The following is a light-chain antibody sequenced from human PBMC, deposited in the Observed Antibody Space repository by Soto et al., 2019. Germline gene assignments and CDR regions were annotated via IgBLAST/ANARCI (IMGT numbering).Light chain of an antibody. J-gene: IGKJ5*01. Sequence: DIQMTQSPSAMSASVGDRVTITCRASQGISNYLVWFQQKPGKVPKSMIYGASTLQSGVPSRFSGSGSGTELTLTISRLQPEDFATYYCQQLNSYPITCGQGTRLEIK. CDR1: QGISNY. CDR2: GAS. V-gene: IGKV1-17*03. CDR3: QQLNSYPIT.